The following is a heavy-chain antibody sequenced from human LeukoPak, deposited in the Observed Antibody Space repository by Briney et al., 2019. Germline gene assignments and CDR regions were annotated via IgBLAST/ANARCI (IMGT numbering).Heavy chain of an antibody. J-gene: IGHJ3*02. CDR2: LHFSGNT. Sequence: SETLSLTCTVSGASVSASGQYWGWIRQPPGKGLEWIGTLHFSGNTYYKTSLKSRLTISVDTSKNQFSLKLNSVTSADTAVYYCARDWDGAFDFNTFDIWGLGTMVTVSS. V-gene: IGHV4-39*07. D-gene: IGHD3-3*01. CDR3: ARDWDGAFDFNTFDI. CDR1: GASVSASGQY.